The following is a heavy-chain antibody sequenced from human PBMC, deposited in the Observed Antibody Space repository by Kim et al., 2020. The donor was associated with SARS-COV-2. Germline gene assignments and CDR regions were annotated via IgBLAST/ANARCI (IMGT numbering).Heavy chain of an antibody. D-gene: IGHD3-16*01. J-gene: IGHJ4*02. V-gene: IGHV7-4-1*02. CDR3: ARTRPYYDYVWGSYSLQYFDY. CDR1: GYTFTSYA. CDR2: INTNTGNP. Sequence: ASVKVSCKASGYTFTSYAMNWVRQAPGQGLEWMGWINTNTGNPTYAQGFTGRFVFSLDTSVSTAYLQISSLKAEDTAVYYCARTRPYYDYVWGSYSLQYFDYWGQGTLVTVSS.